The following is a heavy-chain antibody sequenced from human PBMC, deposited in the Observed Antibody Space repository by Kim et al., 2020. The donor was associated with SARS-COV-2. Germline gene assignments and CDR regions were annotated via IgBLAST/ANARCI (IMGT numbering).Heavy chain of an antibody. CDR3: VRGDFRLDAFDI. V-gene: IGHV1-18*01. D-gene: IGHD2-21*01. CDR1: GYTFTSFG. Sequence: ASVKVSCKASGYTFTSFGITWMRQAPGQGLEWMGWIATYNGATTLAQKFQGRVTMTTDTSTSTAYMDLRSLRSDDTALYFCVRGDFRLDAFDIWGQGTMVTVSS. CDR2: IATYNGAT. J-gene: IGHJ3*02.